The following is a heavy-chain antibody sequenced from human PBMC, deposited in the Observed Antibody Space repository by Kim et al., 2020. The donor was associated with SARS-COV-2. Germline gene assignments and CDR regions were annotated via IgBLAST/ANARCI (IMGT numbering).Heavy chain of an antibody. D-gene: IGHD2-2*01. CDR1: GFTFSSYA. V-gene: IGHV3-30*04. CDR3: ARDGGYCSSTSCYAGPAEYFQH. Sequence: GGSLRLSCAASGFTFSSYAMHWVRQAPGKGLEWVAVISYDGSNKYYADSVKGRFTISRDNSKNTLYLQMNSLRAEDTAVYYCARDGGYCSSTSCYAGPAEYFQHRGQGTLVTVSS. J-gene: IGHJ1*01. CDR2: ISYDGSNK.